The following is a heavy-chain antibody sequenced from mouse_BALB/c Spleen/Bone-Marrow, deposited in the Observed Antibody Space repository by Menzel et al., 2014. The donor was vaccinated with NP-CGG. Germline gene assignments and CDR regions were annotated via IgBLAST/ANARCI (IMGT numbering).Heavy chain of an antibody. CDR1: GFNIKDTY. D-gene: IGHD1-2*01. Sequence: EVQLQESGAELVKPGASVKLSCTASGFNIKDTYMDWVKQRPEQGLERIGRIDPANGNTKYDPKFQGKATITADTSSNTAYLQLSSLTSEDTAVYYCNAQNYGYGAWFAYWGQGTLVTVSA. V-gene: IGHV14-3*02. J-gene: IGHJ3*01. CDR3: NAQNYGYGAWFAY. CDR2: IDPANGNT.